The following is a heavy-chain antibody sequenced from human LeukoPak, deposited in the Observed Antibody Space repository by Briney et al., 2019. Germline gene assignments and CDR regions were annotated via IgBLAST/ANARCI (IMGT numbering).Heavy chain of an antibody. CDR2: IYTSGST. J-gene: IGHJ4*02. D-gene: IGHD2-2*01. V-gene: IGHV4-4*07. Sequence: GSLRLSCAASGFTFSDYYMSWIRQPAGKGLEWIGRIYTSGSTNYNPSLKSRVTISVDKSKNQFSLKLSSVTAADTAVYYCARRSYVRPAASHWGQGTLVTVSS. CDR3: ARRSYVRPAASH. CDR1: GFTFSDYY.